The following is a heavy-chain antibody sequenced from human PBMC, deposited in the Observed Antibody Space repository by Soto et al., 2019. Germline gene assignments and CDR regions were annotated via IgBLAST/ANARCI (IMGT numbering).Heavy chain of an antibody. V-gene: IGHV3-7*01. Sequence: GGSLRLSCAASTFPFSTYWMTWVRQAPGKGLEWVANIHRDEIEKYYMDSVKGRFTISRDNAKNSLYLQMTSMRAEDTAVYYCAGGNALDVWGQGTTVTVSS. J-gene: IGHJ6*02. CDR2: IHRDEIEK. CDR3: AGGNALDV. CDR1: TFPFSTYW.